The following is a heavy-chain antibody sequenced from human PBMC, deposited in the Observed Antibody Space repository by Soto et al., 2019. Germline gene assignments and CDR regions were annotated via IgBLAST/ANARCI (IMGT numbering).Heavy chain of an antibody. J-gene: IGHJ4*02. CDR2: ISAYNGNT. D-gene: IGHD1-26*01. V-gene: IGHV1-18*04. CDR1: GYTFTSYG. Sequence: QVPLVQSGAEVKKPGASAKVSCKASGYTFTSYGISWVRQAPGQGLEWMGWISAYNGNTNYAQKLQGRVTMTTDTSPSRAYMELRSLRSDDTAVYYCAGVEISGKFYYWGQGTLVTVSS. CDR3: AGVEISGKFYY.